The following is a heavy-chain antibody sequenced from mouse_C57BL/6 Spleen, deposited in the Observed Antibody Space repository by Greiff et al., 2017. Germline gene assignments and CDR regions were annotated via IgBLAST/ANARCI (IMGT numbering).Heavy chain of an antibody. Sequence: QVQLQQPGAELVMPGASVKLSCKASGYTFTGYWMHWVKQRPGQGLEWIGEIDPSDSYTNYNHKFKGKFTLTLDKSSSTAYMQLSSLTSEDSAGDYCARCGCSSYVAYWGQGTLVTVSA. D-gene: IGHD1-1*01. V-gene: IGHV1-69*01. CDR3: ARCGCSSYVAY. CDR2: IDPSDSYT. J-gene: IGHJ3*01. CDR1: GYTFTGYW.